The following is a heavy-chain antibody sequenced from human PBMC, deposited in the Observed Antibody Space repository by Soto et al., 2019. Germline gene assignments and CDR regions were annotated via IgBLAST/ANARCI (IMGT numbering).Heavy chain of an antibody. J-gene: IGHJ4*02. Sequence: SETLSLTCTVSGGSISSYYWSWIRQPPGKGLEWIGYIYYSGSTNYNPSLKSRVTISVDTSKNQFSLKLSSVTAADTAVYYCASSSGEASLIDYWGQGTLVTVSS. CDR3: ASSSGEASLIDY. CDR1: GGSISSYY. V-gene: IGHV4-59*01. CDR2: IYYSGST. D-gene: IGHD6-19*01.